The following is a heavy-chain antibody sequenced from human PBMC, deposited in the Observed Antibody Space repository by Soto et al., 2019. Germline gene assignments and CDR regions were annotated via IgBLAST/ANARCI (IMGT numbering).Heavy chain of an antibody. CDR3: AKDRRAGGNSAFYFDF. Sequence: PGGSLRLSCAASGFKFSSYAMSWVRQAPGKGLEWVSLISATGGGTYCADSVKGRFTISRDNSDNTLYLQVHSLRAEDTAVYYCAKDRRAGGNSAFYFDFWGQGAQVTVSS. D-gene: IGHD3-16*01. J-gene: IGHJ5*01. V-gene: IGHV3-23*01. CDR1: GFKFSSYA. CDR2: ISATGGGT.